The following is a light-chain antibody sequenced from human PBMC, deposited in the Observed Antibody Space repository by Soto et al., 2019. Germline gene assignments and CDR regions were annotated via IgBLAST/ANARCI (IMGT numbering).Light chain of an antibody. CDR3: QQYESYSPLT. CDR2: DAY. V-gene: IGKV1-13*02. CDR1: AGIRSG. Sequence: IQMTQSPSSLSASVGDRATIACRASAGIRSGLGWYQQRAGKAPKLLIYDAYSLESGVPSRFSGRRSGTEFTLTIAGLQPEDLATYYCQQYESYSPLTFGGGTKVDIK. J-gene: IGKJ4*01.